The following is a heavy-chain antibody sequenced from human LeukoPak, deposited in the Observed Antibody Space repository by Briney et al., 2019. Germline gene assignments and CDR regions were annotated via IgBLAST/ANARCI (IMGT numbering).Heavy chain of an antibody. CDR2: ILYDGSDK. Sequence: GRSLRLSCAASGFIFRGYGLHWVRQAPGKGLEWVAVILYDGSDKYYADSVKGRFTISRDNSKNTVSLQMNSLRVEDTAVYYCAKDRGPVRAEYFQLWGQGTLVTVSS. CDR1: GFIFRGYG. J-gene: IGHJ1*01. V-gene: IGHV3-30*18. D-gene: IGHD3-10*01. CDR3: AKDRGPVRAEYFQL.